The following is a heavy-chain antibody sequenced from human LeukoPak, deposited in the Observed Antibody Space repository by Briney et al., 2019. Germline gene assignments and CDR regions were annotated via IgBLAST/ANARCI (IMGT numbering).Heavy chain of an antibody. CDR3: ARLSLGVPATLLDY. D-gene: IGHD2-15*01. Sequence: PSETLSLTCTVSGGSISSSSYYWRWIRQPPGKGLEWIASIYYSGSTYYNPSLKSRVTISVDTSNNQFSLKLSSVTAADTAVYHCARLSLGVPATLLDYWGQGTLVTVSS. V-gene: IGHV4-39*01. J-gene: IGHJ4*02. CDR1: GGSISSSSYY. CDR2: IYYSGST.